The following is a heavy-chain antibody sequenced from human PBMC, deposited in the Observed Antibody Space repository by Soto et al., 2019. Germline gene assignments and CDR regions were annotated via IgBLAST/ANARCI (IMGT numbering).Heavy chain of an antibody. CDR3: AKLFGYDYSDV. D-gene: IGHD5-12*01. Sequence: EVQLVASGGGLVQPGGSLRLSCTASGFTFSNYAMTWVRQVPGRGLEWVSALTGSGDKTYYGDSVKGRFTISRDNSRNTLFLQMNRLRAEDTAIYYGAKLFGYDYSDVWGQGTLVTVSA. CDR2: LTGSGDKT. J-gene: IGHJ4*02. CDR1: GFTFSNYA. V-gene: IGHV3-23*04.